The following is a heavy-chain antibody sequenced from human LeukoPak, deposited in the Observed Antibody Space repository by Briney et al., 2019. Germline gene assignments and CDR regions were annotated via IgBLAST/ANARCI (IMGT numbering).Heavy chain of an antibody. V-gene: IGHV3-30*18. CDR2: ISYDGSNR. CDR1: GFTSSRNG. J-gene: IGHJ4*02. D-gene: IGHD3-9*01. Sequence: GGSLRLSCVASGFTSSRNGMHWVRQAPGKGLEWVAVISYDGSNRYYVDSVKGRFTISRDNSKNTLYLQMNSLRGEDTAVYYCAKDRLMDPGTFTGYFDSWGQGILVAVSS. CDR3: AKDRLMDPGTFTGYFDS.